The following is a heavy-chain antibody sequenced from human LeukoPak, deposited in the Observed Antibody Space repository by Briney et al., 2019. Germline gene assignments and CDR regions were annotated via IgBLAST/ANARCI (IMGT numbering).Heavy chain of an antibody. J-gene: IGHJ4*02. V-gene: IGHV4-59*01. CDR3: ARARGYSYGYDY. D-gene: IGHD5-18*01. CDR1: GGSIRSYY. Sequence: PSETLSLTCTVSGGSIRSYYWSWIRQPPGKGLEWIGYIYYSGSTNYNPSLKSRVTISVDTSKNQFSLKLSSVTAADTAVYYCARARGYSYGYDYWGQGTLVTVSS. CDR2: IYYSGST.